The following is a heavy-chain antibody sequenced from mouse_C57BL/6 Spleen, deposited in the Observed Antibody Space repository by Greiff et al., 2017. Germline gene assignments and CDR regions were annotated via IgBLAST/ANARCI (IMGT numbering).Heavy chain of an antibody. V-gene: IGHV1-64*01. J-gene: IGHJ1*03. CDR2: IHPNSGST. D-gene: IGHD1-1*01. CDR1: GYTFTSYW. Sequence: QVQLKQPGAELVKPGASVKLSCKASGYTFTSYWMHWVKQRPGQGLEWIGMIHPNSGSTNYNEKFKSKATLTVEKSSSTAYMQLSSLTSEDSAVYYCAREDYYGSSYWYFDVWGKGTTVTVSS. CDR3: AREDYYGSSYWYFDV.